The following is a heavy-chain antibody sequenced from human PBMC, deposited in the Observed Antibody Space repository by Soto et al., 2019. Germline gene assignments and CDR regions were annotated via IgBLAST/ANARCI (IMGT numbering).Heavy chain of an antibody. Sequence: EVQLVESGGGLVQPGGSLRLSCAVSGFTLSDHYMDWVRQAPGKGLEWVGRTRNRVNSYTTEYAASVKGRFTISRDASQNSLCLQMNSLGTEDTAVYYCVRGYGDYWNAFGFWGQGTMVTVSS. CDR3: VRGYGDYWNAFGF. J-gene: IGHJ3*01. D-gene: IGHD4-17*01. V-gene: IGHV3-72*01. CDR1: GFTLSDHY. CDR2: TRNRVNSYTT.